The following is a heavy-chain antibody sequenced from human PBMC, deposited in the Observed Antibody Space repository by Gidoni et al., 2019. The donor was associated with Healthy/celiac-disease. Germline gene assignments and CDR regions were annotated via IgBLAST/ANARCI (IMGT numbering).Heavy chain of an antibody. CDR2: IYSGGST. CDR1: GFTVSSNY. V-gene: IGHV3-53*04. CDR3: ARDPRNGPELSGMDV. D-gene: IGHD3-10*01. J-gene: IGHJ6*02. Sequence: EVQLVESGGGLVQPGGSLRLSCAASGFTVSSNYMSWVRQAPGKGLEWVSVIYSGGSTYYADSVKGRFTISRHNSKNTLYLQMNSLRAEDTAVYYCARDPRNGPELSGMDVWGQGTTVTVSS.